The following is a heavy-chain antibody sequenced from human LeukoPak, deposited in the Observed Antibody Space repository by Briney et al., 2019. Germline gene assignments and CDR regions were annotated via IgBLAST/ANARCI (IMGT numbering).Heavy chain of an antibody. Sequence: SETLSLTCTVSGGSISSSSYYWGWIRQPPGKGLEWIGSIYYSGSTYYNPSLKSRVTISVDTSKNQFSLKLSSVTAAATALYSCARKGERGQFDYWGQGTLVSVCS. J-gene: IGHJ4*02. CDR3: ARKGERGQFDY. CDR1: GGSISSSSYY. D-gene: IGHD3-16*01. V-gene: IGHV4-39*07. CDR2: IYYSGST.